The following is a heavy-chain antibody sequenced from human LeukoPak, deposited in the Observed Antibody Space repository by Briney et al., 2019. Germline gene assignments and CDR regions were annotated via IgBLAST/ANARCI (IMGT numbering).Heavy chain of an antibody. J-gene: IGHJ5*02. CDR2: ISSSSSYI. Sequence: PGGSLRLSCAASGFTFSSYSMNRVRQAPGKGLEWVSSISSSSSYIYYADSVKGRFTISRDNAKNSLYLQMNSLRAEDTAVYYCVVVVVAAINWFDPWGQGTLVTVSS. V-gene: IGHV3-21*01. D-gene: IGHD2-15*01. CDR3: VVVVVAAINWFDP. CDR1: GFTFSSYS.